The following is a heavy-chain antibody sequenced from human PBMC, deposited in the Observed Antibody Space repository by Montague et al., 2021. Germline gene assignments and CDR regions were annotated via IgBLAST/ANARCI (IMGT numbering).Heavy chain of an antibody. D-gene: IGHD6-13*01. V-gene: IGHV3-74*01. Sequence: SLRLSCAASGFRFSSYWMHWVRQAPGKGLLWVSRITLDGSSTTFAYSVKGRFTTSRDNAKATLYLQMNSLRVEDTAVYYCARNLASAAPGAFDIWGQGTMVTVSS. CDR1: GFRFSSYW. CDR2: ITLDGSST. J-gene: IGHJ3*02. CDR3: ARNLASAAPGAFDI.